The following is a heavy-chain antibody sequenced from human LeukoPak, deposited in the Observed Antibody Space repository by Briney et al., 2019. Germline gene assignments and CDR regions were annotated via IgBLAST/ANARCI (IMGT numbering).Heavy chain of an antibody. V-gene: IGHV3-48*02. CDR1: GFTFSSYS. J-gene: IGHJ6*02. D-gene: IGHD3-9*01. CDR3: ARDRDVLRYFDWLLNAGMDV. CDR2: ISSSSSTI. Sequence: GGSLRLSCAASGFTFSSYSMNWVRQAPGKGLEWVSYISSSSSTIYYADSVKGRFTISRDNAKNSLYLQMYSLRDEDTAVYYCARDRDVLRYFDWLLNAGMDVWGQGTTVTVSS.